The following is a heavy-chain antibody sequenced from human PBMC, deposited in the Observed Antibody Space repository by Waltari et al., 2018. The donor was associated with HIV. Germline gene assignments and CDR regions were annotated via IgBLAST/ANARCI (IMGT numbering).Heavy chain of an antibody. CDR1: RDSLSSKTAA. J-gene: IGHJ4*03. CDR3: VRDSFGFDI. D-gene: IGHD3-10*01. CDR2: TFYRSEWRF. Sequence: QVRPQQSGPGVMKTSQTLSLTCYVSRDSLSSKTAAWHWVRGSPSRGLEWLGKTFYRSEWRFDYATPLKGRLSISVDIPKNQFSLHLTSLTTEDTATYYCVRDSFGFDIWGQGT. V-gene: IGHV6-1*01.